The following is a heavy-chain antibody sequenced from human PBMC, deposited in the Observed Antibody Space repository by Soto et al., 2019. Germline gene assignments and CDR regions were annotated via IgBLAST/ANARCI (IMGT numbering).Heavy chain of an antibody. D-gene: IGHD5-18*01. CDR2: IYSGGST. CDR3: ARACRKDHSYGLTFDY. J-gene: IGHJ4*02. Sequence: EVQLVESGGGLVQPGGSLRLSCAASGFTVSSNYMSWVRQAPGKGLEWVSVIYSGGSTYYADSVKGRFTISRDNTKNTLYLQMNSLRAEDTAVYYCARACRKDHSYGLTFDYWGQGTLVTVSS. CDR1: GFTVSSNY. V-gene: IGHV3-66*01.